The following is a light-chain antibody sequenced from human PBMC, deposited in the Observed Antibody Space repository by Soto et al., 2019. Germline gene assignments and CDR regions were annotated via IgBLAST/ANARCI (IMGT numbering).Light chain of an antibody. Sequence: DIQLTQSPSFLSASVGDRVSITWRASQGIANYLAWFQQKPGKAPELLIFAASTLRSGVPSRFSGSGSGTEYTLTVSSLQPEDFGTYYCQQLYNYPRTFGQGTKVDI. J-gene: IGKJ1*01. V-gene: IGKV1-9*01. CDR3: QQLYNYPRT. CDR2: AAS. CDR1: QGIANY.